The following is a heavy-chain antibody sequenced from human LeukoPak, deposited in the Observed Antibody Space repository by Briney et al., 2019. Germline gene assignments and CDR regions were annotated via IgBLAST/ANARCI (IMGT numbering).Heavy chain of an antibody. CDR3: ARGGVTMIVPSISYYYGMDV. CDR2: INPSDGAT. D-gene: IGHD3-22*01. CDR1: GYTFTSYY. J-gene: IGHJ6*02. Sequence: GASVKVSCKASGYTFTSYYMRWVRQAPGQGLEWMGIINPSDGATSYAQRFQDRVTMTRDTSTSTAYMELRSLRSDDTAVYYCARGGVTMIVPSISYYYGMDVWGQGTTVTVSS. V-gene: IGHV1-46*01.